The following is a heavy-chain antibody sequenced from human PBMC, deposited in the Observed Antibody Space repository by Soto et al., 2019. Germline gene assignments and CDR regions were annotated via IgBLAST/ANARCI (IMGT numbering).Heavy chain of an antibody. CDR2: ISSSGSTI. CDR1: GFTFSSYE. V-gene: IGHV3-48*03. CDR3: AREKITMVRGVIITGPDAFDI. Sequence: GGSLRLSCAASGFTFSSYEMNWVRQAPGKGLEWVSYISSSGSTIYYADSVKGRFTISRDNAKNSLYLQMNSLRAEDTAVYYCAREKITMVRGVIITGPDAFDIWGQGTMVTV. D-gene: IGHD3-10*01. J-gene: IGHJ3*02.